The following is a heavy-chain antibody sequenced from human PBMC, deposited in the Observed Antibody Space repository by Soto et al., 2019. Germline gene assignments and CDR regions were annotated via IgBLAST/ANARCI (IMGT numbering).Heavy chain of an antibody. CDR3: AKDQGYDSSGYYYDY. CDR2: ISGSGFRP. J-gene: IGHJ4*02. V-gene: IGHV3-23*01. CDR1: GFPFSIYA. D-gene: IGHD3-22*01. Sequence: PGGSLRLSCAASGFPFSIYAMSLVRQSPGKGLEWVSTISGSGFRPYYADSVKGRFTISRDNSKNTLYLQMNSLRAEDTAVYYCAKDQGYDSSGYYYDYWGQGTLVTVSS.